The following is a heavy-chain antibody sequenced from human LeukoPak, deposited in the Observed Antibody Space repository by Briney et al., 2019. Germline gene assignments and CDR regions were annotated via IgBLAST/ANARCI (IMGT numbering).Heavy chain of an antibody. CDR3: AKVPVSGNLYYFDY. CDR2: ISGSGGST. J-gene: IGHJ4*02. CDR1: GFTFSSYA. Sequence: GGSLRLSCAASGFTFSSYAMSWVRQAPGKGLEWVSAISGSGGSTYYADTVKGRFTISRDNSKNTLYLQMNSLRAEDTAVYYCAKVPVSGNLYYFDYWGQGTLVTVSS. D-gene: IGHD4-23*01. V-gene: IGHV3-23*01.